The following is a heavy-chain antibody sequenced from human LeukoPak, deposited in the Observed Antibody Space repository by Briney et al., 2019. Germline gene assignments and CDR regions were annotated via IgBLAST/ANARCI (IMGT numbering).Heavy chain of an antibody. J-gene: IGHJ4*02. CDR1: GGSLSTFY. CDR3: ARGSACGSPEL. Sequence: SETLSLTCTVAGGSLSTFYWSWIRQPPGKGLEWIAYISHSGSTSYNPFLKSRVVMSVDTSKNQFSLKLSSVTAADTAVYYCARGSACGSPELWGQGTLVTVSS. V-gene: IGHV4-59*01. D-gene: IGHD3-10*01. CDR2: ISHSGST.